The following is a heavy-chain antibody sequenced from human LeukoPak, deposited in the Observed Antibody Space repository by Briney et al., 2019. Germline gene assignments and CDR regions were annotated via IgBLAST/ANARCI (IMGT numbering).Heavy chain of an antibody. CDR3: AWYGIAPPY. J-gene: IGHJ4*02. D-gene: IGHD2-15*01. V-gene: IGHV3-74*01. Sequence: GGSLTLSCAASGFTFSSYWMHWVRQAPGKGLVWVAHINNDGSSTNYADSVKGRFTISRDNAKNTLYLQMNSLRTEDTAVYYCAWYGIAPPYWGQGTLVTVSS. CDR2: INNDGSST. CDR1: GFTFSSYW.